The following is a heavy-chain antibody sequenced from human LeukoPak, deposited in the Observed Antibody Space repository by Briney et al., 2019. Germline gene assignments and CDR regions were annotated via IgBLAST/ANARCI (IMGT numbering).Heavy chain of an antibody. CDR2: ISSGATSI. V-gene: IGHV3-48*04. CDR3: AKVGDGGWYFDY. J-gene: IGHJ4*02. Sequence: GGSLRLSCAPSGFTFSAYTMSWVRQAPGKGLEGVSYISSGATSIYYADSVKGRFTISRDNAKDSLYLQMNSLRAEDTAVYYCAKVGDGGWYFDYLGQGTLVTVSS. CDR1: GFTFSAYT. D-gene: IGHD6-19*01.